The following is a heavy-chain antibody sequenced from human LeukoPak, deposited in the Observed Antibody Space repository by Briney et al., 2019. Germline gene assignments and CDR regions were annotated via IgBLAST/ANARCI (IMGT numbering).Heavy chain of an antibody. CDR2: MNPNSGGI. CDR1: GYTFTGYY. D-gene: IGHD2-15*01. V-gene: IGHV1-2*02. Sequence: ASVKVSCKASGYTFTGYYMHWVRQAPGQGLEWMGWMNPNSGGINYAQKFQGRVTMTRDTSISTAYMELSRLRSDDTAVYYCARETDCSGGSCYGNRGQGTLVTVSS. CDR3: ARETDCSGGSCYGN. J-gene: IGHJ4*02.